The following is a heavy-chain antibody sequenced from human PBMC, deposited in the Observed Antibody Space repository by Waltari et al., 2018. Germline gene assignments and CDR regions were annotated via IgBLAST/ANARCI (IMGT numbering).Heavy chain of an antibody. V-gene: IGHV3-30-3*01. CDR2: ISYDGSNK. J-gene: IGHJ4*02. CDR1: GFTFSSYA. CDR3: ARDLVRLGFLEWLLIDY. Sequence: QVQLVESGGGVVQPGRSLRLSCAASGFTFSSYAMHWVRQAPGKGLEWVAVISYDGSNKYYADSVKGRFTISRDNSKNTLYLQMNSLRAEDTAVYYCARDLVRLGFLEWLLIDYWGQGTLVTVSS. D-gene: IGHD3-3*01.